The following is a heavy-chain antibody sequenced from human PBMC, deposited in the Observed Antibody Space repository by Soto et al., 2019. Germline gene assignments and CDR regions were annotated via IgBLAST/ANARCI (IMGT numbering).Heavy chain of an antibody. Sequence: SETLSLTCTVSGGSVTSDEDYWTWIRQSPGKGLEWIGYISDSGSTGYNPSLKTRLSMSVDRSKNQFTLRLTSVTAADTAVYFCATESGSTYGYFDHWGQGTQVTVSS. J-gene: IGHJ4*02. CDR1: GGSVTSDEDY. CDR2: ISDSGST. V-gene: IGHV4-30-4*01. D-gene: IGHD5-18*01. CDR3: ATESGSTYGYFDH.